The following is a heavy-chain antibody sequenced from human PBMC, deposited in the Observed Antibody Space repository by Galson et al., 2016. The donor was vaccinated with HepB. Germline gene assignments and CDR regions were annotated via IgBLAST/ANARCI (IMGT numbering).Heavy chain of an antibody. CDR1: GFTFSNYF. CDR3: ARDGSGWSLY. V-gene: IGHV3-7*03. J-gene: IGHJ4*02. CDR2: IRQDGNEK. Sequence: SLRLSCAASGFTFSNYFMSWVRQAPGKGLEWLANIRQDGNEKYYVDSVKGRFTISRDNAKNSLYLQMNSLRDEDTAVYYCARDGSGWSLYWGQGTLVTVSS. D-gene: IGHD6-19*01.